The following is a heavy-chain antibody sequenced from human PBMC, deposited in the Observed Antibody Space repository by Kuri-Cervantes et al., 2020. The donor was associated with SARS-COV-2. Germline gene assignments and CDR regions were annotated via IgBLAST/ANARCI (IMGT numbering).Heavy chain of an antibody. D-gene: IGHD2-2*01. CDR3: ASANLVRYFDC. V-gene: IGHV4-39*01. Sequence: ESLKISCTVSGGSITSDYLWGWIRQPPGKGLEWIGNSFYSGSTFYNPSLKSRVTFSVDTSKNQFLLGLSSVTAADTAVYSCASANLVRYFDCLSQGTTVTVSS. CDR1: GGSITSDYL. CDR2: SFYSGST. J-gene: IGHJ4*03.